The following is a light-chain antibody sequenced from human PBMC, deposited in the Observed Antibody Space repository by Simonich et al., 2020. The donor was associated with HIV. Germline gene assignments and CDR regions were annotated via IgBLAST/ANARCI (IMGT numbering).Light chain of an antibody. J-gene: IGLJ2*01. CDR3: QSYDSSNHVV. Sequence: NFMLTQSHSVSESPGKTVTIYCTRSSGSIASNHVQWYQQGPGSAPPTVIYEDNQRPSGVPDRFSGSIDSSSHSASLTISGLKTEDEADYYCQSYDSSNHVVFGGGTKVTVL. V-gene: IGLV6-57*03. CDR2: EDN. CDR1: SGSIASNH.